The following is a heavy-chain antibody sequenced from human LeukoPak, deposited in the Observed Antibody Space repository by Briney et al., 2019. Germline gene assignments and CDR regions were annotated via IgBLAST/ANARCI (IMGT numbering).Heavy chain of an antibody. J-gene: IGHJ5*02. CDR1: GFAFSDFW. V-gene: IGHV3-11*01. CDR2: ISSSGSTI. D-gene: IGHD6-13*01. Sequence: GGSLRLSCAASGFAFSDFWMSWVRQAPGKGLEWVSYISSSGSTIYYADSVKGRFTISRDNAKNSLYLQMNSLRAEDTAVYYCARVNPGYSSSWYEYNWFDPWGQGTLVTVSS. CDR3: ARVNPGYSSSWYEYNWFDP.